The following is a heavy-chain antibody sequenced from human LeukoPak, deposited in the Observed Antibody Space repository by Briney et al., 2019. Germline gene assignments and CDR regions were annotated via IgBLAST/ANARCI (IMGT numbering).Heavy chain of an antibody. Sequence: SETLSLTCLVSGGSTSSDYWSWIRQSPGKGLEWVGYVYNSGDTGKNPSLKSRVTILLDTSKNQCSLKLTSVSAADTAVYYCARLKLGAYFDLWGRGTLVTVSS. J-gene: IGHJ2*01. CDR2: VYNSGDT. V-gene: IGHV4-59*08. CDR1: GGSTSSDY. CDR3: ARLKLGAYFDL. D-gene: IGHD3-16*01.